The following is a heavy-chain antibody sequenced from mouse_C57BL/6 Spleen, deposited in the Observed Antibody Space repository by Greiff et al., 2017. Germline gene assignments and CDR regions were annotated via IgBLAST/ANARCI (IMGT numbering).Heavy chain of an antibody. CDR3: ARRGDSSGPAWFAY. D-gene: IGHD3-2*02. CDR1: GYAFTNYL. J-gene: IGHJ3*01. Sequence: QVTLKVSGAELVRPGTSVKVSCKASGYAFTNYLIEWVKQRPGQGLEWIGVINPGSGGTNYNEKFKGKATLTADKSSSTAYMQLSSLTSEDSAVYFCARRGDSSGPAWFAYWGQGTLVTVSA. CDR2: INPGSGGT. V-gene: IGHV1-54*01.